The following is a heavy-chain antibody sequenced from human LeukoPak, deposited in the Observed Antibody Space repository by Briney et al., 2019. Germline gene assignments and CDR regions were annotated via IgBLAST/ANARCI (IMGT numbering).Heavy chain of an antibody. CDR2: ISGSGGTT. CDR3: AKDLDSRVGSYYFDY. V-gene: IGHV3-23*01. D-gene: IGHD3-22*01. Sequence: AGGSLRLSCAASGFTFSSYAMSWVRQAPGKGLEWVSVISGSGGTTYYADSVKGRFTISRDNSKNTLYPQMNSLRAEDTALYYCAKDLDSRVGSYYFDYWGQGTLVTVSS. J-gene: IGHJ4*02. CDR1: GFTFSSYA.